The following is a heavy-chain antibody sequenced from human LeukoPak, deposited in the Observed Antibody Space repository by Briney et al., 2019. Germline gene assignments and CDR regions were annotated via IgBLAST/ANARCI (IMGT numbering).Heavy chain of an antibody. Sequence: SETLSLTCAVHGGSFSGYYWSWIRQPPGKGLEWIGEINHSGSTNYNPSLKSRVTISVDTSKNQFSLKLSSVTAADTAVYYCARGRFPDYWGQGTLVTVSS. V-gene: IGHV4-34*01. J-gene: IGHJ4*02. CDR1: GGSFSGYY. CDR3: ARGRFPDY. CDR2: INHSGST. D-gene: IGHD4-17*01.